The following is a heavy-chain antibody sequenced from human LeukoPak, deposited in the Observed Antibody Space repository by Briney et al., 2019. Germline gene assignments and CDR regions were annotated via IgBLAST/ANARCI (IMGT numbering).Heavy chain of an antibody. CDR1: GGSISSYY. CDR2: IYYSGST. Sequence: SETLSLTCTVSGGSISSYYWSWIRQPPGKGLEWIGYIYYSGSTNYNPSLKSRVTISVDTSKNQFSLKLSSVTAADTAVYYCARVSGYRNAFDIWGQGTMVTVSS. CDR3: ARVSGYRNAFDI. V-gene: IGHV4-59*12. D-gene: IGHD6-25*01. J-gene: IGHJ3*02.